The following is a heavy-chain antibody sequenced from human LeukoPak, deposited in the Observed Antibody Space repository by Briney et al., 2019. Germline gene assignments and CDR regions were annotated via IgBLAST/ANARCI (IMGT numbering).Heavy chain of an antibody. J-gene: IGHJ4*02. CDR1: GGSISSYY. V-gene: IGHV4-59*01. D-gene: IGHD3-22*01. CDR3: ASLLRYYDSRQEYYFDY. Sequence: PSETLSLTCTVSGGSISSYYWSWIRQPPGKGLEWIGYIYYGGSTNYNPSLKSRVTISVDTSKNQFSLKLSSVTAADTAVYYCASLLRYYDSRQEYYFDYWGQGTLVTVSS. CDR2: IYYGGST.